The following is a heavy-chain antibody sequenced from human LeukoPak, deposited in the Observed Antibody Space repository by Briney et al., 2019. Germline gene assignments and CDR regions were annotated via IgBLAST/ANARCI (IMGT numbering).Heavy chain of an antibody. CDR3: ARVAVAGMFRARARGYYYYYMDV. V-gene: IGHV4-34*01. CDR2: INHSGST. Sequence: PSETLSLTCAVYGGSFSGYYWSWIRQPPGKGLEWIGEINHSGSTNYNPSLKSRVTISVDTSKNQFSLKLSSVTAADTAVYYCARVAVAGMFRARARGYYYYYMDVWGKGTTVTVSS. CDR1: GGSFSGYY. D-gene: IGHD6-19*01. J-gene: IGHJ6*03.